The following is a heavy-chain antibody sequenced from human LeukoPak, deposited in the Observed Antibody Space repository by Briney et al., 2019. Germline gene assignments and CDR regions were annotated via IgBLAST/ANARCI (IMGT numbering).Heavy chain of an antibody. CDR3: ARGTSSSDYSRLYYFDY. Sequence: GGSLRLSCAASGFSFSRYSMNWVRQAPGKGLEWVSYISSGTSTICYADSVKSRFTISRDNAMNSLSLQMNSLRAEDTAVYYCARGTSSSDYSRLYYFDYWGQGTLVTVSS. CDR1: GFSFSRYS. V-gene: IGHV3-48*01. J-gene: IGHJ4*02. CDR2: ISSGTSTI. D-gene: IGHD3-22*01.